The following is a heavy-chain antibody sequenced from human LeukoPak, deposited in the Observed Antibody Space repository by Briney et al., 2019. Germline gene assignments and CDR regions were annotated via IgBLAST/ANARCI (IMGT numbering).Heavy chain of an antibody. CDR1: GFTVSSNY. Sequence: GGSLRLSCAASGFTVSSNYMSWVRQAPGKGPEWVSVIYSGGSTYYADSVRGRFTISRDNSKNTLYLQMNSLRAEDTAVYYCARASGGYPLIDYWGQGTLVTVSS. CDR3: ARASGGYPLIDY. J-gene: IGHJ4*02. CDR2: IYSGGST. V-gene: IGHV3-53*01. D-gene: IGHD5-12*01.